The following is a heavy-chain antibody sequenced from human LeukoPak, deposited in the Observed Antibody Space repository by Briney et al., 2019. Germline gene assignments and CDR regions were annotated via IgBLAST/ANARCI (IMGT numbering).Heavy chain of an antibody. CDR3: ARKTEPIVVVAATRVGYFDY. V-gene: IGHV3-9*01. CDR2: ISWNSGSK. D-gene: IGHD2-15*01. CDR1: GFTLSNYA. J-gene: IGHJ4*02. Sequence: PGGSLRLPRAASGFTLSNYAMTWVRQAPGKGLEWVSGISWNSGSKGYADSVKGRFTISRDNPKNSLYLQMNSLRAEDTDLYYCARKTEPIVVVAATRVGYFDYWGQGTLVTVSS.